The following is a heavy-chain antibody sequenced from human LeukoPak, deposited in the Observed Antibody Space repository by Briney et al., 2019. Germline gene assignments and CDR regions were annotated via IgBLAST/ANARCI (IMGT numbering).Heavy chain of an antibody. CDR2: TYYRSKRFS. D-gene: IGHD1-26*01. CDR3: ARDPVGATPPYYFDY. V-gene: IGHV6-1*01. CDR1: GGSVSSNRAA. Sequence: SQALSLTCPISGGSVSSNRAAWNWLRQSPSRGLEWLGRTYYRSKRFSRYAVSVKSQITLHADTSKKQISLQLNSVPPDNTAVYYCARDPVGATPPYYFDYWGQGALVTVSS. J-gene: IGHJ4*02.